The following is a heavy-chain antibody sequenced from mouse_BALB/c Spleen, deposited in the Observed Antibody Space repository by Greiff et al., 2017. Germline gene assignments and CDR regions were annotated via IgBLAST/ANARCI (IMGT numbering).Heavy chain of an antibody. V-gene: IGHV5-6-3*01. CDR2: INSNGGST. Sequence: DVHLVESGGGLVQPGGSLKLSCAASGFTFSSYGMSWVRQTPDKRLELVATINSNGGSTYYPDSVKGRFTISRDNAKNTLYLQMSSLKSEDTAMYYCARDRGNYQYYYAMDYWGQGTSVTVSS. J-gene: IGHJ4*01. CDR3: ARDRGNYQYYYAMDY. CDR1: GFTFSSYG. D-gene: IGHD2-1*01.